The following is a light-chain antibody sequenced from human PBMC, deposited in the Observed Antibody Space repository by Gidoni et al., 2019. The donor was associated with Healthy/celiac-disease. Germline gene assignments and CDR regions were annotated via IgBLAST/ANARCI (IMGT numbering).Light chain of an antibody. Sequence: DIPMTQSPSSLSASVGDRVTITCRASQSISSYLNWYQQKPGKAPKLLIYAASSLQSGVPSRFSGSGSGTDFTLTISSLQPEDFATYYCQQSYSTPLFTFGPXTKVDIK. CDR1: QSISSY. V-gene: IGKV1-39*01. CDR2: AAS. CDR3: QQSYSTPLFT. J-gene: IGKJ3*01.